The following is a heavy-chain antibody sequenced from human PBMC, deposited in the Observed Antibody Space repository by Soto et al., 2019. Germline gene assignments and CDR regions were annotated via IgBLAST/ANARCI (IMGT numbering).Heavy chain of an antibody. CDR3: ASAAVTGTGGLEF. V-gene: IGHV1-2*02. D-gene: IGHD6-19*01. J-gene: IGHJ4*02. CDR1: GYTFSGFY. Sequence: ASVKVSCKASGYTFSGFYMHWVRQAPGQGLEWMGWINPNSGGTKSAEKFQGRVTMTRDTSISTAYMELSRLTSDDTAVYYCASAAVTGTGGLEFWGQGTQVTVSS. CDR2: INPNSGGT.